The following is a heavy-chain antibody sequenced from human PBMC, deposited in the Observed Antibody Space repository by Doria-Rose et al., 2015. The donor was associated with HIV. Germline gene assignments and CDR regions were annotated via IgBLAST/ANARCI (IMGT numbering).Heavy chain of an antibody. CDR2: IFSDDER. Sequence: TLKESGPVLVKPTETLTLTCTVSGVSLSSPGMGVSWIRQPPGKALKWLAYIFSDDERSYKTSLKSRLTISRGTSKSQVVLTMTDMDPVDTATYYCARIKSSRWYHKYYFDFWGQGTLVIVSA. CDR3: ARIKSSRWYHKYYFDF. V-gene: IGHV2-26*01. J-gene: IGHJ4*02. CDR1: GVSLSSPGMG. D-gene: IGHD6-13*01.